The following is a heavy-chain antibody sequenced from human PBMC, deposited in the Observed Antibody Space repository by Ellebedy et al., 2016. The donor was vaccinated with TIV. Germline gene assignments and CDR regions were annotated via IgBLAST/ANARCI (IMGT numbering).Heavy chain of an antibody. CDR1: GFTFDDYA. CDR3: AKDTEGLVIDGDSPFDY. D-gene: IGHD4-17*01. CDR2: ISWNSGSI. Sequence: GGSLRLSCAASGFTFDDYAMHWVRQAPGKGLEWVSGISWNSGSIGYADSVKGRFTISRDNAKNSLYLQMDSLRAEDTALYYCAKDTEGLVIDGDSPFDYWGQGTLVTVSS. V-gene: IGHV3-9*01. J-gene: IGHJ4*02.